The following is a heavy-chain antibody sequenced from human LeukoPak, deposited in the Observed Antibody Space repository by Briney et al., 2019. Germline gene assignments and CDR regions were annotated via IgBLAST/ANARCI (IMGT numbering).Heavy chain of an antibody. V-gene: IGHV5-51*01. J-gene: IGHJ3*02. CDR3: ARLSCTSTSCEGYFASGDAFDI. Sequence: GESLKISCKGSEYSFTNYWIVWVRQMPGKGLEWMGIIYPGVSDTRYSPSFQGQVTISADKSISTAYLQWSGLKASDTAMYYCARLSCTSTSCEGYFASGDAFDIWGQGTMVTVSS. CDR2: IYPGVSDT. CDR1: EYSFTNYW. D-gene: IGHD2-2*01.